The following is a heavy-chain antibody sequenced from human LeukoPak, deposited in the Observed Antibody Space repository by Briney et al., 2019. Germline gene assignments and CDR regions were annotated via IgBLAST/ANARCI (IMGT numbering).Heavy chain of an antibody. J-gene: IGHJ4*02. CDR2: TRFDGSIK. CDR3: ARWGGTRQYYFDY. D-gene: IGHD1-1*01. Sequence: GGSLRLSCAVSGFIFSDYGFHWVRQAPGKGLEWVAVTRFDGSIKQYADSVKGRFTISRDDSKNTLYLQMNFLKSEDTAVYYCARWGGTRQYYFDYWGQGTLVTASS. CDR1: GFIFSDYG. V-gene: IGHV3-33*01.